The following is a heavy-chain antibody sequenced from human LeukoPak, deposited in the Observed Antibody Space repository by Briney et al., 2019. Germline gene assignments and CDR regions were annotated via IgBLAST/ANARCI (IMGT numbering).Heavy chain of an antibody. CDR1: GGSISSSSYY. CDR3: AAESGSYISAFDY. D-gene: IGHD1-26*01. CDR2: IYYSGST. J-gene: IGHJ4*02. Sequence: SETLSLTCTVSGGSISSSSYYWGWIRQPPGKGLEWIGSIYYSGSTYYNPSLKSRVTISVDTSKNQFSLKLSPVTAADTAVYYCAAESGSYISAFDYWGQGTLVTVSS. V-gene: IGHV4-39*01.